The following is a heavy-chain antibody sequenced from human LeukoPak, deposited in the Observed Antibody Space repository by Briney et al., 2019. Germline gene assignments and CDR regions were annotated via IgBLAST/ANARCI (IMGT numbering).Heavy chain of an antibody. J-gene: IGHJ4*02. V-gene: IGHV3-64D*09. D-gene: IGHD3-22*01. Sequence: PGGSLRLSCSASGFTFSSYAMHWVRQAPGRGLEYASGIPTNGGAADYADSVKGRFTIYRDISKNTLYLHLSSLRPEDTAVYYCVRGLYYDSSGYFPYWGQGTLVTVSS. CDR3: VRGLYYDSSGYFPY. CDR2: IPTNGGAA. CDR1: GFTFSSYA.